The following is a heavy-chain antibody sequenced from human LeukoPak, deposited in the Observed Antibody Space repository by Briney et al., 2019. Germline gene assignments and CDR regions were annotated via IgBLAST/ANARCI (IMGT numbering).Heavy chain of an antibody. CDR1: GDSVSSTNYY. CDR2: THYSGNT. J-gene: IGHJ5*01. V-gene: IGHV4-39*07. Sequence: PSETLSLTCVVSGDSVSSTNYYWGWIRQPPGKGLEWIGTTHYSGNTYYNPSLKSRVTISLDTSKNQFSLRLNSVTAADTAVYYCARDGAYRTYGDYSPFDFWGQGTLVTVSS. CDR3: ARDGAYRTYGDYSPFDF. D-gene: IGHD4-17*01.